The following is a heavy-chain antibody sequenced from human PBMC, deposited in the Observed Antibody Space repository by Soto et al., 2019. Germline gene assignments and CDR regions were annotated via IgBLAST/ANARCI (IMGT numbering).Heavy chain of an antibody. CDR1: GFTFSSYS. CDR2: ISSSSSYI. Sequence: EVQLVESGGGLVKPGGSLRLSCAASGFTFSSYSMNWVRQASGKGLEWVSSISSSSSYIDYADSVKGRFTISRDNAKNSLYLQMNSLRAEDTAVYYCARGYHYYDSSGYDKWDAFDIWGQGTMVTVSS. D-gene: IGHD3-22*01. V-gene: IGHV3-21*01. J-gene: IGHJ3*02. CDR3: ARGYHYYDSSGYDKWDAFDI.